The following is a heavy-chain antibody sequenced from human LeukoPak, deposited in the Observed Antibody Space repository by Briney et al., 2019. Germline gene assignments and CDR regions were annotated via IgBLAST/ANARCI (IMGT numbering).Heavy chain of an antibody. CDR3: ARSPFSGDDDAFDI. CDR2: VTPFNGNT. Sequence: SVKVSCKASGYTFTYRYLHWVRQAPGQALEWMGWVTPFNGNTNYAQQFQDRVTITRDRSRNTVYMELNSLRFEDTAMYYCARSPFSGDDDAFDIWGQGTMVTVSS. J-gene: IGHJ3*02. CDR1: GYTFTYRY. V-gene: IGHV1-45*02. D-gene: IGHD5-12*01.